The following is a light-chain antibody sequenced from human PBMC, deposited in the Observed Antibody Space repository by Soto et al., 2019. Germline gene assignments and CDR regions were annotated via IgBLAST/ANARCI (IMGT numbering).Light chain of an antibody. CDR2: DAS. V-gene: IGKV3-11*01. CDR1: QSVSRY. Sequence: EIVLTQSPATLSLSPGERATLSCRASQSVSRYLAWFQQKPGQAPRLLIYDASNRATGIPARFSGSGSGTDFTLTISSLEPEDFEVYYCHHRSNWPLTFGGGTKVGIK. CDR3: HHRSNWPLT. J-gene: IGKJ4*01.